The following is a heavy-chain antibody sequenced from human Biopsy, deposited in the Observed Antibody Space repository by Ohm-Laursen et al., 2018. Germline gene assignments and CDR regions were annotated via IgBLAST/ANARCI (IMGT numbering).Heavy chain of an antibody. V-gene: IGHV4-59*08. J-gene: IGHJ4*02. CDR3: ARLTRRGNIIFFDY. CDR1: GDSVSNNF. D-gene: IGHD1-26*01. Sequence: SETLSLTCTASGDSVSNNFWTWIRQPPGKTLEWIAYKFYRGTTTYNPSLKGRVIASVDPPKSQISLKLSSVTASDTAIYYCARLTRRGNIIFFDYWGQGTLVAVSS. CDR2: KFYRGTT.